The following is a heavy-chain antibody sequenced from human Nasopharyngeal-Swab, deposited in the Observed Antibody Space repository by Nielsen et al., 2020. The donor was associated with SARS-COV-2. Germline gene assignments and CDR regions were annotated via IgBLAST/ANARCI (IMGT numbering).Heavy chain of an antibody. Sequence: LTCAASGFTFSDYYMSWIRQAPGKGLEWVSYISSSGSTIYYADSVKGRFTISRDNAKNSLYLQMNSLRAEDTAVYYCARDRHGYDILTGYRRANNWFDPWGQGTLVTVSS. V-gene: IGHV3-11*04. D-gene: IGHD3-9*01. CDR1: GFTFSDYY. J-gene: IGHJ5*02. CDR3: ARDRHGYDILTGYRRANNWFDP. CDR2: ISSSGSTI.